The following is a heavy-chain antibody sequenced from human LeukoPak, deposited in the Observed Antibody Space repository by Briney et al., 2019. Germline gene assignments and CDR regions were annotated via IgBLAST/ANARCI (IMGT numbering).Heavy chain of an antibody. Sequence: KPSETLSLTCIVSGGSISGFYWSWIRQPAGKGLEWIGRIYPSGGTNYNPSLKSRVTMSTDTSKNKFSLKLRSVTAADTAVYYCAREYGDLDYWGQGTLVTVSS. D-gene: IGHD4-17*01. V-gene: IGHV4-4*07. CDR2: IYPSGGT. CDR3: AREYGDLDY. J-gene: IGHJ4*02. CDR1: GGSISGFY.